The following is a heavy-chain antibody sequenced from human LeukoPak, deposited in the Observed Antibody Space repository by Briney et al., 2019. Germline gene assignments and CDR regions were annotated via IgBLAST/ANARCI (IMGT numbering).Heavy chain of an antibody. CDR2: ISYDGSNK. Sequence: GRSLRLSCAASGFTFSSYDMHWVRQAPGKGLEWVALISYDGSNKYYPDSVKGRFTISRDNSKNTLYLQMNSLRAEDTAVYYCARETSQGFDPWGQGTLVTVSS. CDR1: GFTFSSYD. V-gene: IGHV3-30-3*01. J-gene: IGHJ5*02. CDR3: ARETSQGFDP.